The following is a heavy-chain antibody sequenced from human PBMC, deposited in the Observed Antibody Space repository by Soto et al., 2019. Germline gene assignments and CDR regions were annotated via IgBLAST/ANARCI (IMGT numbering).Heavy chain of an antibody. V-gene: IGHV1-18*01. J-gene: IGHJ4*02. CDR2: ISAYNGTT. Sequence: QVQLVQSGAEVKKPGASVKVSCKASGYTFTSYGISWVRQAPGQGLEWMGWISAYNGTTNYAQKLQGRVTMTTDTSTSTAYMELRSLRSDDTAVYYCARVNYYDSSGYYSFDYWGQGTLVTVSS. CDR3: ARVNYYDSSGYYSFDY. CDR1: GYTFTSYG. D-gene: IGHD3-22*01.